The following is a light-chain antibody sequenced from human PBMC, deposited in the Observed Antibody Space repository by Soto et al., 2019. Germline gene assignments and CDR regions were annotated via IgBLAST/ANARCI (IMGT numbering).Light chain of an antibody. CDR2: EVS. Sequence: QSALTQPASVSGSPGQSITISCTGTSSDVGAYNYVSWYQQHPGKAPKLMIYEVSNRPSGVSNRFSGSKSGNTASLTISGLQAEDEADYHCSSYRSSRYVFGTGSKLTVL. V-gene: IGLV2-14*01. CDR1: SSDVGAYNY. J-gene: IGLJ1*01. CDR3: SSYRSSRYV.